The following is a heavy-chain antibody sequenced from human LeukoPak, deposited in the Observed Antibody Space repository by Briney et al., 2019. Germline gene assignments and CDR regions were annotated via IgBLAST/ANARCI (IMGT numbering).Heavy chain of an antibody. D-gene: IGHD4-17*01. CDR1: GGSISSGDYY. CDR3: ARDSRSLGVTTVTRGFDY. Sequence: SQTLSLTCTVSGGSISSGDYYWSWIRQPPGKGLEWIGYIYYSGSTNYNPSLKSRLTISIDTSKNQFSLKLSSVTAADTAIYYCARDSRSLGVTTVTRGFDYWGQGTLGTVSS. V-gene: IGHV4-30-4*01. J-gene: IGHJ4*02. CDR2: IYYSGST.